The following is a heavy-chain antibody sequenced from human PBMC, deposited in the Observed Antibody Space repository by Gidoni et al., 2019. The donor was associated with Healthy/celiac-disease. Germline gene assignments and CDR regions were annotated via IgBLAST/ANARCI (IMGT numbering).Heavy chain of an antibody. CDR3: TTRGSYIALDY. CDR2: IRSKANSYAT. Sequence: EVQLVESGGGLVQPGGSLKLSCAASGFTFSGSAMHWVRQASGKGLEWVGRIRSKANSYATAYAASVKGRCTISRDDSKNTAYLQMNSLKTEDTAVYYCTTRGSYIALDYWGQGTLVTVSS. J-gene: IGHJ4*02. D-gene: IGHD1-26*01. CDR1: GFTFSGSA. V-gene: IGHV3-73*01.